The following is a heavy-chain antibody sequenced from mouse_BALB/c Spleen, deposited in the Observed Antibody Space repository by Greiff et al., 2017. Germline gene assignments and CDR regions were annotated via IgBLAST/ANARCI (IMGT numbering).Heavy chain of an antibody. CDR1: GFTFSSYT. CDR2: ISSGGGNT. J-gene: IGHJ4*01. D-gene: IGHD2-4*01. Sequence: EVQRVESGGGLVKPGGSLKLSCAASGFTFSSYTMSWVRQTPEKRLEWVATISSGGGNTYYPDSVKGRFTISRDNAKNNLYLQMSSLRSEDTALYYCARLNYDYEGYAMDYWGQGTSVTVSS. CDR3: ARLNYDYEGYAMDY. V-gene: IGHV5-9*03.